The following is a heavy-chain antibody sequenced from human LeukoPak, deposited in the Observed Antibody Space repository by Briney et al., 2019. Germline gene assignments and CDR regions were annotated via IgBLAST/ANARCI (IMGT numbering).Heavy chain of an antibody. CDR1: GGSISSGSYY. CDR3: ARSVGFVPDY. Sequence: SETLSLTCTVSGGSISSGSYYWSWIRQPAGKGLEWIGRIYTSGSTNYNPSLKSRVTISVDTSKNQFSLKLSSVTAADTAVYYCARSVGFVPDYWGQGTLVTVSS. CDR2: IYTSGST. V-gene: IGHV4-61*02. J-gene: IGHJ4*02. D-gene: IGHD1-26*01.